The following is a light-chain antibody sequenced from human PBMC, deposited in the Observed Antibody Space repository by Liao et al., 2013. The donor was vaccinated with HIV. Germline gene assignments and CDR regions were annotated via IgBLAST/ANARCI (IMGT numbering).Light chain of an antibody. CDR2: KDS. CDR1: ALPKQY. V-gene: IGLV3-25*03. Sequence: SYELTQPPSVSVSPGQTARITCSGDALPKQYAYWYQQKPGQAPVLVIYKDSERPSGIPDRFSGSSSGTKVTLTISGVQAEDEADYYCQSPDSSGTYYVLFGGGTKLTVL. J-gene: IGLJ2*01. CDR3: QSPDSSGTYYVL.